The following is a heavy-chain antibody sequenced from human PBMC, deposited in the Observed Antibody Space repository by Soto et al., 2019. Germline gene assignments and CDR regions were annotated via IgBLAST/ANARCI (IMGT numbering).Heavy chain of an antibody. D-gene: IGHD2-15*01. J-gene: IGHJ4*02. CDR2: IYYSGST. CDR3: ARESEGYCSGGSCFGF. CDR1: GGSISSYY. V-gene: IGHV4-59*01. Sequence: SETLSLTCTVSGGSISSYYWSWIRQPPGKGLEWIGYIYYSGSTNYNPSLKSRVTISVDTSKNQFSLKLSSVTAADTAVDYCARESEGYCSGGSCFGFWGQGTLVTVSS.